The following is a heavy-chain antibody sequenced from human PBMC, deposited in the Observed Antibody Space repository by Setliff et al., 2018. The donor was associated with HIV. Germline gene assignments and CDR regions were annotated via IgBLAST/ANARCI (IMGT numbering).Heavy chain of an antibody. Sequence: SETLSLTCTASGGSISSYYWSWIRQPPGKGLEWIGYIYYSGSTNYNPSLKSRVTISVDTSKNQFSLKLSSVTAADTAVYYCARVRYSSGWYSHAFDIWGQGTMVTVSS. D-gene: IGHD6-19*01. CDR2: IYYSGST. CDR3: ARVRYSSGWYSHAFDI. J-gene: IGHJ3*02. V-gene: IGHV4-59*01. CDR1: GGSISSYY.